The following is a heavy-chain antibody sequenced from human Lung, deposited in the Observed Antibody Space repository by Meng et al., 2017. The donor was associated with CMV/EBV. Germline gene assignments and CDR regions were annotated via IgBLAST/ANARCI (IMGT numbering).Heavy chain of an antibody. Sequence: GESXKISCAASGFTFSSFDMHWVRQAPGKGLEYVSVISRNGGATYYADTVKGRFTVSRDNSKNTLYLQMGSLRDEDTAMYFCAGGRGRAGSVGPGISGYFDSWGQGTLVTVSS. CDR3: AGGRGRAGSVGPGISGYFDS. CDR1: GFTFSSFD. CDR2: ISRNGGAT. V-gene: IGHV3-64*02. D-gene: IGHD5-24*01. J-gene: IGHJ4*02.